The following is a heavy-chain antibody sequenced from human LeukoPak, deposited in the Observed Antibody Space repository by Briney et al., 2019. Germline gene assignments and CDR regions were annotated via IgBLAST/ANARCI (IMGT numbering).Heavy chain of an antibody. CDR1: GDSISSYY. V-gene: IGHV4-4*07. Sequence: SETLSLTCTVSGDSISSYYWSWIRQPAGKGLEWIGRVDISGPTNYNPSLKSRVTMSIDTSKKQLSLKLSSVTAADTAVYYCARVLVRGAPMDAWGKGTTVTISS. J-gene: IGHJ6*03. CDR3: ARVLVRGAPMDA. D-gene: IGHD3-10*01. CDR2: VDISGPT.